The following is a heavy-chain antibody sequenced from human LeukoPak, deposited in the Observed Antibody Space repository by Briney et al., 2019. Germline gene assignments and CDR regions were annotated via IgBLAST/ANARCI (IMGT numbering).Heavy chain of an antibody. Sequence: GGSLRLSCAASGFTFSNYVMSWVRQAPGKGLEWVSSISSSSSYIYYADSVKGRFTISRDNAKNSLYLQMNSLRAEDTAVYYCAASSPKGYSSSWYYFDYWGQGTLVTVSS. CDR1: GFTFSNYV. J-gene: IGHJ4*02. CDR3: AASSPKGYSSSWYYFDY. D-gene: IGHD6-13*01. V-gene: IGHV3-21*01. CDR2: ISSSSSYI.